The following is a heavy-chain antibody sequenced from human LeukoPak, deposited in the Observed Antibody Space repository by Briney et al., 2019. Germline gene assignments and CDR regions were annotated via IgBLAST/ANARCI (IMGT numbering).Heavy chain of an antibody. Sequence: RSLRLSCAASGFTFSAFGMHWVRQAPGKGLEWVAVISSDGSNKYYTDSVKGRFTISRDNSKNTLYMEMNSLRPEDTAVYYCAKSRLYSSGSTDYWCQGTLVTVSS. CDR1: GFTFSAFG. V-gene: IGHV3-30*18. D-gene: IGHD6-19*01. CDR2: ISSDGSNK. J-gene: IGHJ4*02. CDR3: AKSRLYSSGSTDY.